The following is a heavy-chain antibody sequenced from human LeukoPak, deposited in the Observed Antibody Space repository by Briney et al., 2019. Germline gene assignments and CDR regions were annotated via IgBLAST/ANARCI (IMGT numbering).Heavy chain of an antibody. V-gene: IGHV1-18*01. J-gene: IGHJ4*02. Sequence: ASVKVSCKASGYTFTSYGISWMRQAPGQGHEWVGWISVYNGNTNYAQKLQGRVTMTTDTSTSTAYMELRSLTSDDTAVYYCARASGYYVYWGQGTLVTVSS. CDR2: ISVYNGNT. CDR1: GYTFTSYG. CDR3: ARASGYYVY. D-gene: IGHD3-22*01.